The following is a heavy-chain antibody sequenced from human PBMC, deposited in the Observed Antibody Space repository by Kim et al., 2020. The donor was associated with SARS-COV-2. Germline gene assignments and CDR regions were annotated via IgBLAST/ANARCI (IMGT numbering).Heavy chain of an antibody. J-gene: IGHJ5*02. V-gene: IGHV4-34*01. CDR3: ARWFDP. Sequence: SETLSLTCAVYGGSFSGYYWSWIRQPPGKGLEWIGEINHSGSTNYNPSLKSRVTISVDTSKNQFSLKLSSVTAADTAVYYCARWFDPWGQGTLVTVSS. CDR2: INHSGST. CDR1: GGSFSGYY.